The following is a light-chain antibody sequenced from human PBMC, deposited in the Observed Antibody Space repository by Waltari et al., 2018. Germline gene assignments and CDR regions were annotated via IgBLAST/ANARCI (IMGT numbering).Light chain of an antibody. CDR2: KAS. Sequence: DLQMTQSPSTLSATVGDRVTITCRASQNINTWLAWHQQKPGGAPKLLIYKASSLESGVPSRFSGSGSGTEFTLTISSLQPDDFATYYCLQYNGAPRTFGQGTKVEIK. CDR3: LQYNGAPRT. CDR1: QNINTW. J-gene: IGKJ1*01. V-gene: IGKV1-5*03.